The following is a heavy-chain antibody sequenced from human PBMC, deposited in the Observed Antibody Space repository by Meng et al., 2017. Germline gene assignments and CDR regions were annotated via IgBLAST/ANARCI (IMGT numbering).Heavy chain of an antibody. Sequence: QVHLQQWGEGLLKPSETLSLTCAVYGGSFSGYYWSWIRQPPGKGLEWIGEINHSGSTNYNPSLKSRVTISVDTSKNQFSLKLSSVTAADTAVYYCARGVRLPDYWGQGTLVTVFS. V-gene: IGHV4-34*01. CDR3: ARGVRLPDY. CDR2: INHSGST. J-gene: IGHJ4*02. D-gene: IGHD2-15*01. CDR1: GGSFSGYY.